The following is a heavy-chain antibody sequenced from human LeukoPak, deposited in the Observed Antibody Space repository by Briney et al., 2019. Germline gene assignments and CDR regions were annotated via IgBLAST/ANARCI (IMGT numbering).Heavy chain of an antibody. Sequence: GESLKISCKGSGYSFTSYWIGWVRQMPGKGLEWMGIIYPDDSDTRYSPSFQGQVTISADKSISTAYLQWSSLKASDTAMYYCARLRRFMVRGFIIDTGRSADAFDIWGQGTMVTVSS. D-gene: IGHD3-10*01. J-gene: IGHJ3*02. V-gene: IGHV5-51*01. CDR2: IYPDDSDT. CDR3: ARLRRFMVRGFIIDTGRSADAFDI. CDR1: GYSFTSYW.